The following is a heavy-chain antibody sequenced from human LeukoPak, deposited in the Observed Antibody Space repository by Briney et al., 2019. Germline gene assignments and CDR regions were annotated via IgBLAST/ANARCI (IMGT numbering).Heavy chain of an antibody. D-gene: IGHD1-14*01. Sequence: GGTLRLSCAASGFIFSEYYMGWVSEAPGKGLEGGSYIDGSGNIIHSADSVNGRFAISSDNAKNSLFLQMNSLRAEDTAVYYCARYGDQMYEVYDYWGQGTLVTVSS. J-gene: IGHJ4*02. CDR1: GFIFSEYY. CDR3: ARYGDQMYEVYDY. V-gene: IGHV3-11*04. CDR2: IDGSGNII.